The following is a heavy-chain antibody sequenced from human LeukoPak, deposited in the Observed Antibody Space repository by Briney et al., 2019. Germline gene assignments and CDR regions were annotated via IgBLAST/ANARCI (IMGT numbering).Heavy chain of an antibody. D-gene: IGHD1-26*01. V-gene: IGHV3-23*01. CDR1: GFTFSTYA. CDR3: AKYRTGPPYGLDV. Sequence: GESLRLSCAASGFTFSTYAMNWVREAPGKGLEWVSGISGSGGSTWYADSVKGRFSISRDNSKNTLYLQMNRLRAEDTATYYCAKYRTGPPYGLDVWGQGTTVTVSS. J-gene: IGHJ6*02. CDR2: ISGSGGST.